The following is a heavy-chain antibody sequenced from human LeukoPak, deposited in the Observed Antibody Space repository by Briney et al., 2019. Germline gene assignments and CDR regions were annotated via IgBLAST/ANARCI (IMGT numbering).Heavy chain of an antibody. J-gene: IGHJ3*02. CDR2: IYYSGST. CDR3: ASRGNAFDI. Sequence: PSETLSLTCTVSGGSISSYYWSWIREPPGKGLEWIGYIYYSGSTNYNPSLKSRVTISVDTSKNQFSLKLSSVTAADTAVYYCASRGNAFDIWRQGTMVTVSS. CDR1: GGSISSYY. V-gene: IGHV4-59*01. D-gene: IGHD3-10*01.